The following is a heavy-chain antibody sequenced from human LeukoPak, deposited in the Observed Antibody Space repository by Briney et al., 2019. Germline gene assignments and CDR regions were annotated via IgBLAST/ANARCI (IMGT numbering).Heavy chain of an antibody. Sequence: PGGSLRLSCAASGVTFSIYGMHWGRQAPGKGLGRVAVIWYDGSNKYYADSVRGGFTISRDNSKNTMYLQMNSLRAEDTAVYYCARDPAYDFGDQVLDYWGQGTLVTVSS. CDR2: IWYDGSNK. CDR3: ARDPAYDFGDQVLDY. CDR1: GVTFSIYG. V-gene: IGHV3-33*01. D-gene: IGHD3-3*01. J-gene: IGHJ4*02.